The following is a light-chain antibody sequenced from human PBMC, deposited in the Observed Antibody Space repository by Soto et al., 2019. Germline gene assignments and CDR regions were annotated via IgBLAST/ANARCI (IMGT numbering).Light chain of an antibody. J-gene: IGKJ5*01. V-gene: IGKV3-20*01. CDR3: QQYLSLPMT. CDR1: QSVSSSY. Sequence: EIGLTQSAGTLSLSAGERATLSCRASQSVSSSYLAWYQQKDGQAPRLLIYGASSRATGIPDRFSGSGSGTDFNLTISRVETEDFAVYYCQQYLSLPMTFGQGTRLEIK. CDR2: GAS.